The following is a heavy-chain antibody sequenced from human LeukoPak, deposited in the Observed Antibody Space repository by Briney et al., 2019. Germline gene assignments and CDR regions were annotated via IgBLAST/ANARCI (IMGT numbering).Heavy chain of an antibody. CDR3: ARSRPYYYYGMDV. CDR1: GFTFSSYE. Sequence: GGSLRLSCAASGFTFSSYEMNWVRQAPGKGLEWVSYISSSGSTIYYADSVKGRFTISRDNAKNSLYLQMNSLRAEDTTVYYCARSRPYYYYGMDVWGQGNTVTVSS. CDR2: ISSSGSTI. V-gene: IGHV3-48*03. J-gene: IGHJ6*02.